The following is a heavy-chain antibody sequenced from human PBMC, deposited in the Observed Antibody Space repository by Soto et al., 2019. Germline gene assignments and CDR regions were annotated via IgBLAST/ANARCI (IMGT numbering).Heavy chain of an antibody. CDR1: GGSIRNGGYY. CDR2: IYYIGST. Sequence: TSETLSLTCTVSGGSIRNGGYYWSWPRQHPGKGLEWIGYIYYIGSTYYNPSLNSRVTISLDRSKNQFSLRLSSVTATDTAVYYCATCKMATSPLYYFDYWGQGALVTVSS. CDR3: ATCKMATSPLYYFDY. V-gene: IGHV4-31*03. J-gene: IGHJ4*02.